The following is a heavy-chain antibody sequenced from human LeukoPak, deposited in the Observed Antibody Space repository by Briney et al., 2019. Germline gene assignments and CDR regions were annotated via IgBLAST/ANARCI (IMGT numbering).Heavy chain of an antibody. CDR2: INTDGSTT. V-gene: IGHV3-74*01. Sequence: GGSLRLSCAASGFTFSDYWMHWVRQAPGKGLMGVSRINTDGSTTTYADSVKGRFTISRDNAKNTLYLQMNSLRVEDTAVYYCVRESREIRFNYWGQGILVTVSS. CDR3: VRESREIRFNY. CDR1: GFTFSDYW. D-gene: IGHD1-26*01. J-gene: IGHJ4*02.